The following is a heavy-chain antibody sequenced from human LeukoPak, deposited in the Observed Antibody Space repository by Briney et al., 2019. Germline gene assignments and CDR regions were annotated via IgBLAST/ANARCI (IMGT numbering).Heavy chain of an antibody. CDR3: ARDRSTWIQLWAWDYFDY. CDR1: GYTFTSYY. J-gene: IGHJ4*02. D-gene: IGHD5-18*01. V-gene: IGHV1-46*01. Sequence: GASVKVSCKASGYTFTSYYMHWVRQAPGQGLEWMGIINPSGGSTSYAQKFQGRVTMTRDMSTSTVYMELNSLRSEDTAVYYCARDRSTWIQLWAWDYFDYWGQGTLVTVSS. CDR2: INPSGGST.